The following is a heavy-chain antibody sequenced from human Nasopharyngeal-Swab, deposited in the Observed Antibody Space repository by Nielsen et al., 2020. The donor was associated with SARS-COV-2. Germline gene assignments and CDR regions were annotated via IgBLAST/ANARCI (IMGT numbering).Heavy chain of an antibody. Sequence: GGSLRLSWAAYGFTFSDYYMSWIRQAPGKGLEWVSYISSSSSYTNCADSVKGRFTISRDNAKNSLYLQMNSLRADDTAVYYCARGSIRGIIISDFDYWGQGTLVTVSS. CDR3: ARGSIRGIIISDFDY. CDR2: ISSSSSYT. V-gene: IGHV3-11*05. J-gene: IGHJ4*02. CDR1: GFTFSDYY. D-gene: IGHD3-10*01.